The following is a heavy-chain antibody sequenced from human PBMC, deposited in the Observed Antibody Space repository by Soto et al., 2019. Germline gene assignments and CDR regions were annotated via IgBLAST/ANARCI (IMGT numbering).Heavy chain of an antibody. Sequence: SETLSLTCTVSGGSVSSNSYSWGWIRQSPRKGLEWIGTIYSSENTCYNPSLVSRVTISVDTSMNEFSLRLSSVTAADTAVYYCASSFTVPAAIGYWGQGTQVTVSS. CDR3: ASSFTVPAAIGY. CDR1: GGSVSSNSYS. J-gene: IGHJ4*02. V-gene: IGHV4-39*01. CDR2: IYSSENT. D-gene: IGHD2-2*02.